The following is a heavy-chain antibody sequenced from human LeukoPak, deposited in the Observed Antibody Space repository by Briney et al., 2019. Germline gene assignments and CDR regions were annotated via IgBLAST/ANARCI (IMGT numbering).Heavy chain of an antibody. CDR1: GGSISSNNW. CDR2: IYHSGST. V-gene: IGHV4-4*02. J-gene: IGHJ4*02. CDR3: ARDVGARIEGY. Sequence: SGTLSLTCAVFGGSISSNNWWNWVRQPPGKGLEWIGEIYHSGSTNYNPSLKSRVTISVDKSTNQLSLRLTSVTAADTAVYYCARDVGARIEGYWGQGTLVTVSS. D-gene: IGHD2-15*01.